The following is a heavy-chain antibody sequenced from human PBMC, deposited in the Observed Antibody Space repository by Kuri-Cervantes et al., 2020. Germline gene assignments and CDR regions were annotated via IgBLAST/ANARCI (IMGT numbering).Heavy chain of an antibody. CDR3: ARDWATYYSDSRGQHYYYGMDV. D-gene: IGHD3-22*01. J-gene: IGHJ6*02. V-gene: IGHV3-30-3*01. CDR1: GFTFSSYA. Sequence: GGSLRLSCAASGFTFSSYAMHWVRQAPGKGLEWMAVISYDGSNKHYADSVKGRITISRDNAKNSLYLQINSLRAEDTAVYYCARDWATYYSDSRGQHYYYGMDVWGQGTTVTVSS. CDR2: ISYDGSNK.